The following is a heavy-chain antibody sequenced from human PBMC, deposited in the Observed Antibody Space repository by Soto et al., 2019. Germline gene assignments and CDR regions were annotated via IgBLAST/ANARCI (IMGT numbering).Heavy chain of an antibody. D-gene: IGHD7-27*01. Sequence: ASVKVSCKASGHTFSSYAMHWVRQAPGQRLEWMGWINAGYGNTKSSQKFQDRVTISRDTSASTAYMELTSPRSEDTAVYYCARDTGDGNFDFWGQGTMVTVSS. CDR3: ARDTGDGNFDF. V-gene: IGHV1-3*01. CDR2: INAGYGNT. J-gene: IGHJ4*02. CDR1: GHTFSSYA.